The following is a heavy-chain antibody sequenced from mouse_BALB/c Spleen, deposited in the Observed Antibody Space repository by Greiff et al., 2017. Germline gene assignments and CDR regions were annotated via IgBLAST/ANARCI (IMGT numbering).Heavy chain of an antibody. CDR2: ISDGGSYT. J-gene: IGHJ2*01. CDR1: GFTFSDYY. D-gene: IGHD1-2*01. Sequence: EVKLEESGGGLVKPGGSLKLSCAASGFTFSDYYMYWVRQTPEKRLEWVATISDGGSYTYYPDSVKGRFTISRDNAKNNLYLQMSSLKSEDTAMYYCARGGYGYWGQGTTLTVSS. V-gene: IGHV5-4*02. CDR3: ARGGYGY.